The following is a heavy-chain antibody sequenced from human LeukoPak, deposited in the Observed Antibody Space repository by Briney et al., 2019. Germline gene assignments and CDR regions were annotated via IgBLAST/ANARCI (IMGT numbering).Heavy chain of an antibody. D-gene: IGHD3/OR15-3a*01. J-gene: IGHJ4*02. CDR2: ISDSGGST. CDR1: GITLSNYG. V-gene: IGHV3-23*01. Sequence: GGSLRLSCAVSGITLSNYGMSWVRQAPGKGLEWVAGISDSGGSTNYADTVKGRFTLSRDNPKNTLYLQMNSLRAEDTAVYFCAKRGVVIRVILVGFHKAAYYFESWGQGALVTVSS. CDR3: AKRGVVIRVILVGFHKAAYYFES.